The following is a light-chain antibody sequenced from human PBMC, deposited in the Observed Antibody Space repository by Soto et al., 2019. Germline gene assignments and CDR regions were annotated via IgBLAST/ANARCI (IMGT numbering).Light chain of an antibody. V-gene: IGKV3D-15*01. CDR2: GAS. CDR1: QSIRRN. CDR3: QQYNSCPLT. J-gene: IGKJ4*01. Sequence: EIVMTQSPATLSVSPGERVTLSCRASQSIRRNLAWYQQQPGQTPRLLIYGASTRATDIPARFSGSGSGTEFTLTVSSLQSEDFAVYYCQQYNSCPLTFSGGTKVEIK.